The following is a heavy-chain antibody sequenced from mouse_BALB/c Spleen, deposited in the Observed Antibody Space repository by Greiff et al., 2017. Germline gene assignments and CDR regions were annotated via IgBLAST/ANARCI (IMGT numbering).Heavy chain of an antibody. D-gene: IGHD2-4*01. CDR2: INPDSSTI. V-gene: IGHV4-1*02. CDR3: ARRLRRSHYAMDY. CDR1: GFDFSRYW. Sequence: EVKLLESGGGLVQPGGSLKLSCAASGFDFSRYWMSWVRQAPGKGLEWIGEINPDSSTINYTPSLKDKFIISRDNAKNTLYLQMSKVRSEDTALYYCARRLRRSHYAMDYWGQGTSVTVSS. J-gene: IGHJ4*01.